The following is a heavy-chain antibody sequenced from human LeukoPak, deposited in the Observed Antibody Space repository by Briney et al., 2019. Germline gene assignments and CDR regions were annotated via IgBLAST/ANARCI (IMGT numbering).Heavy chain of an antibody. CDR1: GFAFSFHT. D-gene: IGHD5-24*01. V-gene: IGHV3-21*01. Sequence: GGSLRLSCAASGFAFSFHTMNWVRQAPGKGLEWVSSINSSGDYTHYTDSMKGRFTISRDNAKNSLYLQMNSLRADDTAVYYCARDVSLRGMATIVWGQGTLVTVSS. CDR3: ARDVSLRGMATIV. CDR2: INSSGDYT. J-gene: IGHJ4*02.